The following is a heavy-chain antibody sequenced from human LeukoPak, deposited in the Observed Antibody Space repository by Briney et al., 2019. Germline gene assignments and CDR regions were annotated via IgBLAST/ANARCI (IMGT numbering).Heavy chain of an antibody. J-gene: IGHJ4*02. Sequence: GESLKISCKASGYSFATYWIAWVRQMPGKGLEWLGIIYPGDSETKYSPSFQGQVTISVDKSISTAYLQWSSLKVSDTAMYYCARTSGGPHYWGQGTLVTVSS. CDR3: ARTSGGPHY. V-gene: IGHV5-51*01. CDR2: IYPGDSET. D-gene: IGHD2-15*01. CDR1: GYSFATYW.